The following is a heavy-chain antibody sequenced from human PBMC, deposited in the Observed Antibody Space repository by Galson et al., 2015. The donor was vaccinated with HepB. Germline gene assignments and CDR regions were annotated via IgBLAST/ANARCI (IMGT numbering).Heavy chain of an antibody. J-gene: IGHJ4*02. CDR3: VRDTDRALWTDY. CDR2: ISSGGNNK. Sequence: SLRLSCAASGFIFSNYSIHWVRQAPGKGLEWVAAISSGGNNKYYADSVKGRFTISRDNSKNTLYLQMNSLRADDTAVYYCVRDTDRALWTDYWGQGTLVTVSS. V-gene: IGHV3-30*04. CDR1: GFIFSNYS. D-gene: IGHD5-18*01.